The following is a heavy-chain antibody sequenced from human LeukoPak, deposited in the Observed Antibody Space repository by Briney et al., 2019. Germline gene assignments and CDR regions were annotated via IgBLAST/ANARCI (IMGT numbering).Heavy chain of an antibody. J-gene: IGHJ6*03. CDR1: GFTFSSYS. Sequence: PGGSLRLSCAASGFTFSSYSMNWVRQAPGKGLEWVSSISSSSSYIYYADSVKGRFTISRDNAKNSLYLQMNSLRAEDTAVYYCARDGYYYDSSGYYADYYYYYMDVWGKGTTVTISS. CDR2: ISSSSSYI. V-gene: IGHV3-21*01. D-gene: IGHD3-22*01. CDR3: ARDGYYYDSSGYYADYYYYYMDV.